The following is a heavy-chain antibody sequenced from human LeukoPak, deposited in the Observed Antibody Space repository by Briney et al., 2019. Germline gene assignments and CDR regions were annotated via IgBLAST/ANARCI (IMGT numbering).Heavy chain of an antibody. CDR2: INTDGSST. J-gene: IGHJ4*02. D-gene: IGHD6-19*01. CDR3: ARGPRAVAGGAPPDY. CDR1: GFTFSSYW. Sequence: GGSLRLSCAASGFTFSSYWMHWVRQAPGKGLVWVSRINTDGSSTSYADSVKGRFTISRDNAKNTLYLQMNSLRAEDTAVYYCARGPRAVAGGAPPDYWGQGTLVTVSS. V-gene: IGHV3-74*01.